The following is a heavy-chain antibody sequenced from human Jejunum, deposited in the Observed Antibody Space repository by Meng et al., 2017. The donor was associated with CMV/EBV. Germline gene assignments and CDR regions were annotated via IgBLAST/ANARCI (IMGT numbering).Heavy chain of an antibody. Sequence: VASGFTFSPYWMSWVPQTPWKGLEWVANINQHGSEESYVGSVKGRFTISRDNAKNSLYLQMNSLRAEDTAVYYCARGGGNTRFDYWGQGTLVTVSS. J-gene: IGHJ4*02. D-gene: IGHD3-16*01. CDR1: GFTFSPYW. V-gene: IGHV3-7*01. CDR2: INQHGSEE. CDR3: ARGGGNTRFDY.